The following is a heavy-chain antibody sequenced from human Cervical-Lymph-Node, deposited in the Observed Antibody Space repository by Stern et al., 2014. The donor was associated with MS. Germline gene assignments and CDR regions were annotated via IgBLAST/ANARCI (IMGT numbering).Heavy chain of an antibody. J-gene: IGHJ5*01. CDR3: TSLSGPLDS. CDR2: IITGNGDT. CDR1: GHTFA. Sequence: QVQLVQSGAGVKKPGASVKVSCKASGHTFAVHWVRQAPGQRLEWMGRIITGNGDTNYSQKFQGRVTITRDTFASTAYMELRSLRSEDTAVYYCTSLSGPLDSWGQGTLVTVSS. D-gene: IGHD3-10*01. V-gene: IGHV1-3*04.